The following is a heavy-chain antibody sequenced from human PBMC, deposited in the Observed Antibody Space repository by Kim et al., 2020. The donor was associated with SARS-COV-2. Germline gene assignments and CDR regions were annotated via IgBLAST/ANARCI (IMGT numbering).Heavy chain of an antibody. Sequence: GESLKISCKGSGYSFTSYWIGWVRQMPGKGLEWMGIIYPGDSDTRYSPSFQGQVTISADKSISTAYLQWSSLKASDTAMYYCARADCSSTSCYSIFDYWGQGTLVTVSS. J-gene: IGHJ4*02. CDR2: IYPGDSDT. V-gene: IGHV5-51*01. CDR3: ARADCSSTSCYSIFDY. D-gene: IGHD2-2*01. CDR1: GYSFTSYW.